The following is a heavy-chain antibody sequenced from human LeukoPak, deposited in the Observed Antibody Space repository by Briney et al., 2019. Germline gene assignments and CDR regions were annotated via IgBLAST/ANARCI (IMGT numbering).Heavy chain of an antibody. J-gene: IGHJ4*02. CDR1: GFRFSSYW. CDR2: TKQDGSEK. Sequence: PGGSLRLSCAASGFRFSSYWMSWVRQAPGKGLEWVANTKQDGSEKYYVDSVKGRFTISRDNAKNSLHLQMNSLRAEDTAVYYCARDLDSWSGFFDHWGQGTLVTVSS. V-gene: IGHV3-7*05. CDR3: ARDLDSWSGFFDH. D-gene: IGHD3-3*01.